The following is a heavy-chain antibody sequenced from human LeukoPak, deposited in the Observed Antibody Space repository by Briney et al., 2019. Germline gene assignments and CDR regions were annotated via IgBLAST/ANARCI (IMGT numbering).Heavy chain of an antibody. CDR3: ASSAENYYGSGSSSYYFAY. V-gene: IGHV4-59*01. CDR1: GGSISSYY. J-gene: IGHJ4*02. D-gene: IGHD3-10*01. CDR2: IYYSGST. Sequence: SETLSLTCTVSGGSISSYYWSWIRQPPGKGLEWIGDIYYSGSTNYNPSLRSRVTISVDTSKNQFSLMLSSVNAADTAVYSCASSAENYYGSGSSSYYFAYWGQGTLVTVSS.